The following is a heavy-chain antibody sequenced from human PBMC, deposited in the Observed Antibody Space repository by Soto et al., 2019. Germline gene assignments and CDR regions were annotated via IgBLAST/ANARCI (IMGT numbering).Heavy chain of an antibody. V-gene: IGHV3-21*01. CDR1: GFTFSSYS. J-gene: IGHJ4*02. CDR2: ISSSSSYI. D-gene: IGHD5-12*01. Sequence: GGSLRLSCAASGFTFSSYSMNWVRQAPGKGLEWVSSISSSSSYIYYADSVKGRFTISRDNAKNSLYLQMNSLRAEDTAVYYCARDHTTTVTLLWVYSGYDYKGSGPNYFDYWGQGTLVTVSS. CDR3: ARDHTTTVTLLWVYSGYDYKGSGPNYFDY.